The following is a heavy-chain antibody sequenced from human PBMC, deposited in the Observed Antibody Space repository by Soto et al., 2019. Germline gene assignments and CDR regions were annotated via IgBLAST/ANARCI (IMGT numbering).Heavy chain of an antibody. V-gene: IGHV3-73*01. D-gene: IGHD2-2*01. CDR1: GFTFSGSA. CDR3: TRYCTKTSCQGLFGMDV. J-gene: IGHJ6*02. CDR2: IRSKTNNYAT. Sequence: GGSLRLSCAASGFTFSGSAMHWVRQASGKGLEWVGRIRSKTNNYATAYAASVKGRFTISRDDSENTTFLQMNSLKTEDTAVYYCTRYCTKTSCQGLFGMDVWGQGTKVTVSS.